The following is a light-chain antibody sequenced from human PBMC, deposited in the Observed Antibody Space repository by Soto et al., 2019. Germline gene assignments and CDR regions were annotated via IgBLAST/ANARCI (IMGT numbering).Light chain of an antibody. CDR2: SVN. CDR3: NSYTSSQTGV. CDR1: STDVGTYRY. J-gene: IGLJ1*01. Sequence: QSALTQPASVSGSPGQSITISCTGTSTDVGTYRYVSWYQQYPGKAPKLMIYSVNIRPSGVSNRFSGAKSGNTASLTISGLQVEDEADYYCNSYTSSQTGVFGTGTKLTVL. V-gene: IGLV2-14*01.